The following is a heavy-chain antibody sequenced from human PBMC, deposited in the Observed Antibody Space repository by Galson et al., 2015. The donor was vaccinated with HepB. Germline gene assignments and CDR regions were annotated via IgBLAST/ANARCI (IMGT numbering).Heavy chain of an antibody. CDR2: ISAYNGNT. V-gene: IGHV1-18*04. Sequence: SVKVSGKASGYTFTSYGISWVRQAPGQGLEWMGWISAYNGNTNYAQKLQGRVTMTTDTSTSTAYMELRSLRSDDTAVYYCASGCFVDSSGYYRYWGQGTLVTVSS. CDR1: GYTFTSYG. J-gene: IGHJ4*02. CDR3: ASGCFVDSSGYYRY. D-gene: IGHD3-22*01.